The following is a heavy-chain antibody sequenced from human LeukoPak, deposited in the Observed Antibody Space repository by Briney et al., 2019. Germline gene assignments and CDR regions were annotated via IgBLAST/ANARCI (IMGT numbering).Heavy chain of an antibody. D-gene: IGHD3-3*01. J-gene: IGHJ4*02. CDR1: GGSISSGDYY. V-gene: IGHV4-30-4*08. CDR2: IYYSGST. Sequence: SETLSLTCTVSGGSISSGDYYWSWIRQPPGKGLKWIGYIYYSGSTYYNPSLKSRVTISVDTSKNQFSMKLSSVTAADTAVYYCAREHLTIFGVVDYWGQGTLVTVSS. CDR3: AREHLTIFGVVDY.